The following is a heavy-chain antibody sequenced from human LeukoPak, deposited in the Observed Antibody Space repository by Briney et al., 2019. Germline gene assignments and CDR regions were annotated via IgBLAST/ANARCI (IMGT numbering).Heavy chain of an antibody. CDR3: ARAGREDGYEIGVLYFDY. J-gene: IGHJ4*02. CDR1: GFTFSSYL. Sequence: GGSLRLSCAASGFTFSSYLVNGVRQAPGKGLEGVANIKQDGSEKNYMGVVKGRVTIARDNDKNSIYLQMHRLRVEEMDVYYCARAGREDGYEIGVLYFDYWGPGTPVTVSS. D-gene: IGHD5-24*01. V-gene: IGHV3-7*02. CDR2: IKQDGSEK.